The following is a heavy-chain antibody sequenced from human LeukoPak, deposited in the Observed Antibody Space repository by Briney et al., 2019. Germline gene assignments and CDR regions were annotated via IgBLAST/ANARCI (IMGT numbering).Heavy chain of an antibody. CDR1: GYTFTSHD. V-gene: IGHV1-18*01. CDR2: ISAYNDDT. CDR3: ARDLYTYYYDSSAYYP. J-gene: IGHJ5*02. Sequence: ASVKVSCKASGYTFTSHDISWVRQAPGQGLEWMGWISAYNDDTNYAQKLQGRVTMTTDTSTSTAYMELRSLRSDDTAVYYCARDLYTYYYDSSAYYPWGQGTLVTVSS. D-gene: IGHD3-22*01.